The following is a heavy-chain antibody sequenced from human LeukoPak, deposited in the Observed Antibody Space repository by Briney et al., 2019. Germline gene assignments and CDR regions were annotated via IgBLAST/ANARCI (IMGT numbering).Heavy chain of an antibody. CDR1: GYSFTSYW. J-gene: IGHJ2*01. V-gene: IGHV5-51*01. CDR2: IYPVEFET. D-gene: IGHD3-10*01. Sequence: GESLKISCKGSGYSFTSYWIGWVGQMRRKGLEWIGTIYPVEFETRYSPSFQGQATFSADKTITTAHRQWNSTDCSATTLPYTARRLYYYGLGRPYHYWYFDLWGRGTLVTVSS. CDR3: ARRLYYYGLGRPYHYWYFDL.